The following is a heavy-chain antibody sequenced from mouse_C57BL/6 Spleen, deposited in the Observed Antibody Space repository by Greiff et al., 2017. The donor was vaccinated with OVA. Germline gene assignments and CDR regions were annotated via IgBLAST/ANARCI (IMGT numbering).Heavy chain of an antibody. CDR3: ARLGSSGPYYAMDY. Sequence: EVKLMESGGGLVKPGGSLKLSCAASGFTFSSYTMSWVRQTPEKRLEWVATISGGGGNTYYPDSGKGRFTISRDNAKNTLYLQMSSLRSEDTALYYCARLGSSGPYYAMDYWGQGTSVTVSS. CDR2: ISGGGGNT. D-gene: IGHD3-2*02. CDR1: GFTFSSYT. V-gene: IGHV5-9*01. J-gene: IGHJ4*01.